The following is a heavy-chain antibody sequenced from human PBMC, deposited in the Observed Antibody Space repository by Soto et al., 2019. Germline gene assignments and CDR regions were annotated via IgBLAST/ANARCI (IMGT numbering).Heavy chain of an antibody. V-gene: IGHV3-30*18. CDR1: GFTFSSYG. CDR2: ISYDGSNK. J-gene: IGHJ4*02. CDR3: AKDPSRMTTCSYYFDY. D-gene: IGHD4-17*01. Sequence: QVQLVESGGGVVQPGRSLRLSCAASGFTFSSYGMHWVRQAPGKGLEWVAVISYDGSNKYYADSVKGRFTISRDNSKNTLYLQMNSLRAEDTAVYYCAKDPSRMTTCSYYFDYWGQGTLVTVSS.